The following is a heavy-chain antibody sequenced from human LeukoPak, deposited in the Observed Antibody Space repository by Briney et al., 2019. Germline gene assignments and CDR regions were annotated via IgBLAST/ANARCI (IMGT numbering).Heavy chain of an antibody. CDR1: GFTFSDYY. J-gene: IGHJ2*01. CDR3: ASGYWYFDL. Sequence: AGGSLRLSCAASGFTFSDYYMSWIRQAPGKGLEWVSYISSSSSYTNYADSVKGRFTISRDNAKNTLSLQMNSLRAEDTAVYYCASGYWYFDLWGRGTLVTVSS. CDR2: ISSSSSYT. V-gene: IGHV3-11*06.